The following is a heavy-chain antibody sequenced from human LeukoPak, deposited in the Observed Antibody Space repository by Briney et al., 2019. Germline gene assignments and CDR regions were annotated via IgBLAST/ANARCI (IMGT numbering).Heavy chain of an antibody. CDR2: ISGSGGST. CDR1: GFTFSSYA. D-gene: IGHD3-10*01. Sequence: GGSLRLSCAASGFTFSSYAMSWVRQASGKGLEWVSAISGSGGSTYYADSVKGRFTISRDNSKNTLYLQMNSLRAEDTAVYYCAKASTMVRGVPFDYWGQGTLVTVSS. CDR3: AKASTMVRGVPFDY. J-gene: IGHJ4*02. V-gene: IGHV3-23*01.